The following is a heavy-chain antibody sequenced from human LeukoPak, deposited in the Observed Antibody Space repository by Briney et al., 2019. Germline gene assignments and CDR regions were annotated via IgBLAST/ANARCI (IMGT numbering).Heavy chain of an antibody. V-gene: IGHV1-2*02. Sequence: GASVKVSCTASGYTLTGYYMHWVRQAPGQGLEWMGWINPNSGGTNYAQKFQGRVTMTRDTSISTAYMELSRLRSDDTAVYYCARPYSSSYFDYWGQGTLVTVSS. CDR3: ARPYSSSYFDY. CDR1: GYTLTGYY. J-gene: IGHJ4*02. CDR2: INPNSGGT. D-gene: IGHD4-11*01.